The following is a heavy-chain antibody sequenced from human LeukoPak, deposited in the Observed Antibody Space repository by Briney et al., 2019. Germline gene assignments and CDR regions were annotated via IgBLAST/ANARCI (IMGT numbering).Heavy chain of an antibody. J-gene: IGHJ4*02. CDR3: AKDPSGTYCGDY. V-gene: IGHV3-53*05. CDR1: GFTVSSNY. Sequence: GGSLRLSCAASGFTVSSNYMSWVRQAPGKGLEWVSVIYSGGSTYYANSVKGRFTISRDNSKNTLYLQMNSLRDEDTALYYCAKDPSGTYCGDYWGQGTLVTVSS. CDR2: IYSGGST. D-gene: IGHD1-26*01.